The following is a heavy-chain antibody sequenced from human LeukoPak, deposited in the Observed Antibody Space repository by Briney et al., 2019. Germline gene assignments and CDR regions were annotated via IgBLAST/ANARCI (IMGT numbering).Heavy chain of an antibody. CDR3: AKDRWGAVASFDY. D-gene: IGHD6-19*01. Sequence: GGSLRLSCAASGFTFSNAWMSWVRQAPGKGLEWVAVIRYDGNNKYYADSVKGRFTISRDNSKNMLYLQMNSLGTEDTAVYYCAKDRWGAVASFDYWGQGTLVTVSS. CDR2: IRYDGNNK. CDR1: GFTFSNAW. V-gene: IGHV3-30*02. J-gene: IGHJ4*02.